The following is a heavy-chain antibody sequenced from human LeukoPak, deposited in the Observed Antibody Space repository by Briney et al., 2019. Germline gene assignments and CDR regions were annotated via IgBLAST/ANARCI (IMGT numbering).Heavy chain of an antibody. D-gene: IGHD6-13*01. CDR2: INHSGST. J-gene: IGHJ4*02. CDR1: GGSFSGYY. CDR3: ATSGAAGTPRSDY. Sequence: PSETLSLTCAVYGGSFSGYYWSWIRQPPGQGLELMGEINHSGSTNYNPSLKSRVTISVDTSKNQFSLKLSSVTAADTAVYYCATSGAAGTPRSDYWGQGTLVTVSS. V-gene: IGHV4-34*01.